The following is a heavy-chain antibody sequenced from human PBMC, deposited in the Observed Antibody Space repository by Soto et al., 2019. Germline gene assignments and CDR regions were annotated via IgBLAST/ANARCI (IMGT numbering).Heavy chain of an antibody. J-gene: IGHJ4*02. V-gene: IGHV1-46*01. D-gene: IGHD2-2*01. CDR2: INPSANST. CDR1: GYTFISYY. Sequence: GASLKVSCKASGYTFISYYMHWVRQAPGQGLEWMGIINPSANSTNYEQKFQGRVTMTRDTSTSTVYMELSSLRSDDTAVYFCARAYHHSSTRDSRYCGQGPQLTVST. CDR3: ARAYHHSSTRDSRY.